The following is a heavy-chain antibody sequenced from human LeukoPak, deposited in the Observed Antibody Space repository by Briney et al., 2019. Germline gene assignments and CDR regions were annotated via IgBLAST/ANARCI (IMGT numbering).Heavy chain of an antibody. Sequence: GGSLRLSCAASGFTFSSYAMHWVRQAPGKGLEWVAVISYDGSNKYYADSVKGRSTISRDNSKNTLYLQMNSLRAEDTAVYYCARDWSQRWGQGTLVTVSS. J-gene: IGHJ4*02. CDR2: ISYDGSNK. V-gene: IGHV3-30-3*01. CDR1: GFTFSSYA. D-gene: IGHD2-2*01. CDR3: ARDWSQR.